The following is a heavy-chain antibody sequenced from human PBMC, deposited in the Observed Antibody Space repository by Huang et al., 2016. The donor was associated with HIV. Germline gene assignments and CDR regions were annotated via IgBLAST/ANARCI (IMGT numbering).Heavy chain of an antibody. D-gene: IGHD3-3*01. CDR1: GFTFSSYG. V-gene: IGHV3-30*03. Sequence: QILLIESGGGVVQPGRSLRLSCAASGFTFSSYGMHWARQAPCKVLNVVAVISYDEDNKYYAASVRGRFTISRDNPKNTLYLQMNSLRIEDTAVYYCARGPIRFLAWLLNFDYWGQGALVTVSS. CDR3: ARGPIRFLAWLLNFDY. CDR2: ISYDEDNK. J-gene: IGHJ4*02.